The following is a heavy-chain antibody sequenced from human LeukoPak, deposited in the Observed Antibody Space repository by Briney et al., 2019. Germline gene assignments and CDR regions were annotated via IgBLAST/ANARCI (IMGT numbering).Heavy chain of an antibody. Sequence: PGGSLRLSCAASGFTFSSYAMSWVRQAPGKGLEWVSAISGSGGSTYYADSVKGRFTISRDNSKNTLYLQVNSLRAEDTAVYYCAKKSRFLEWLHDAFDIWGQGTMVTVSS. CDR3: AKKSRFLEWLHDAFDI. CDR2: ISGSGGST. D-gene: IGHD3-3*01. J-gene: IGHJ3*02. V-gene: IGHV3-23*01. CDR1: GFTFSSYA.